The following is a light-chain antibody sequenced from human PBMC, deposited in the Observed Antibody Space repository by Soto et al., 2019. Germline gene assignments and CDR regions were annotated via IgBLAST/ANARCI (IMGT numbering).Light chain of an antibody. CDR2: DAS. J-gene: IGKJ2*01. CDR1: QSVSSY. Sequence: EIVLTQSPVTLSLSPGERATLSCRASQSVSSYLAWYQQRPGQAPRLLIYDASNRATGIPARFSGSGSGTDFTLTIDNLEPEDFAIYYCQQLTNFRFTFGQGTKLDIK. V-gene: IGKV3-11*01. CDR3: QQLTNFRFT.